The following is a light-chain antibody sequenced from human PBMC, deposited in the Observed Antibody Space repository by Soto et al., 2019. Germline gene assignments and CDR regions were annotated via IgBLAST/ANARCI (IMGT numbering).Light chain of an antibody. Sequence: EIVLTQSPGTLSLSPGERATLSCRASQSVGSNYLAWYQQKPGQAPRSLIFGASGRATGIPDRFSGSGSVTDFTLTISRLEPEDFAVYYCQQYGSLSWTFGQGTKVDIK. CDR2: GAS. J-gene: IGKJ1*01. CDR3: QQYGSLSWT. V-gene: IGKV3-20*01. CDR1: QSVGSNY.